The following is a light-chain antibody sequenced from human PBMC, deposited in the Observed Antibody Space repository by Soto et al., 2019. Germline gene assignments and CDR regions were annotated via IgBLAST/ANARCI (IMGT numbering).Light chain of an antibody. CDR3: SSYAGSNNPYV. V-gene: IGLV2-8*01. CDR2: EVS. CDR1: SSDVGGYNY. Sequence: QSVLTQPPSASGSPGQSVTISCTGTSSDVGGYNYVSWYQQRPGKGPKLMIYEVSKRPSGVPDRFSASKSGNTASLTVSGLQAEDEADYYCSSYAGSNNPYVFGTGTKLTVL. J-gene: IGLJ1*01.